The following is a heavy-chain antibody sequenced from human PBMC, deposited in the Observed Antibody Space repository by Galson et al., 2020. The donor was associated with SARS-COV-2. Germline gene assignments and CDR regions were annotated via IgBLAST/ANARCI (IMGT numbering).Heavy chain of an antibody. D-gene: IGHD6-13*01. J-gene: IGHJ4*02. CDR3: AREGAAAGTYFDY. CDR1: GSTSSSYW. Sequence: GGSLRLSCAASGSTSSSYWMHWVRQAPGKGLVWVSRTNSDGSSTSYADSVKGRFTISRDNAKNTLYLQMNSLRAGDTAVYDCAREGAAAGTYFDYWGQGTLVTVSS. CDR2: TNSDGSST. V-gene: IGHV3-74*01.